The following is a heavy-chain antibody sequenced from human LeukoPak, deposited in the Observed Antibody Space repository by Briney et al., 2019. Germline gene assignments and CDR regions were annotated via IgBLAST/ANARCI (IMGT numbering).Heavy chain of an antibody. CDR3: ARAQYNSDWFFDY. J-gene: IGHJ4*02. CDR2: INPNSGDT. CDR1: GYTFTGYY. Sequence: ASVKVSCKASGYTFTGYYMHWVRQAPGQGLEWMGWINPNSGDTNYAQKFQGRVTMTRDTSISTAYMELSRLRSDDTAVYYCARAQYNSDWFFDYWGQGTLVTVSS. D-gene: IGHD6-19*01. V-gene: IGHV1-2*02.